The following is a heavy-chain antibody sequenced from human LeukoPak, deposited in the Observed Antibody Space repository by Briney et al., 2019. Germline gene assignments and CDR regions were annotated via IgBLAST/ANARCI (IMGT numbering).Heavy chain of an antibody. D-gene: IGHD6-19*01. CDR1: GFTFSSYS. V-gene: IGHV3-21*01. Sequence: GGSLRLSCAASGFTFSSYSMNWVRQAPGKGLEWVSSISSTSSYIYYAGSVKGRFTISRDNAKNSLYLQMNSLRAEDTAVYYCARESVAVAGRNFDYWGQGTLVTVSS. CDR2: ISSTSSYI. CDR3: ARESVAVAGRNFDY. J-gene: IGHJ4*02.